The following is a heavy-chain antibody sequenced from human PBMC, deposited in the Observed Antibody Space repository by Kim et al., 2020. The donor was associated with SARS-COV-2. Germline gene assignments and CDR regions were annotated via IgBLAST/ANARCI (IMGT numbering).Heavy chain of an antibody. V-gene: IGHV4-34*01. CDR1: GGSFSGYF. CDR2: INHTGST. Sequence: SETLSLTCAGSGGSFSGYFWSWIRQSPGKGLEWIGEINHTGSTNYNPSLKSRATISVDTSKNQFSLRLTSVTAADTAVYYCARPSRPGRHFNYWGQGTLV. J-gene: IGHJ4*02. D-gene: IGHD6-6*01. CDR3: ARPSRPGRHFNY.